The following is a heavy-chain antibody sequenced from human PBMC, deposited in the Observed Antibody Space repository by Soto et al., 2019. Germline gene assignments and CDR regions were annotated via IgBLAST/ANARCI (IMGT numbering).Heavy chain of an antibody. V-gene: IGHV3-30*03. Sequence: QVQLVESGGGVVQPGRSLRLSCAASGFPFSSYGMHWVREAPGKGLEWVAVISYDGSNKYYADSVKGRITISRDNSASTPYLPMNSLRPEDTALYYCVGGQSYFDYRGQGTLVTVSP. D-gene: IGHD3-10*01. J-gene: IGHJ4*02. CDR1: GFPFSSYG. CDR2: ISYDGSNK. CDR3: VGGQSYFDY.